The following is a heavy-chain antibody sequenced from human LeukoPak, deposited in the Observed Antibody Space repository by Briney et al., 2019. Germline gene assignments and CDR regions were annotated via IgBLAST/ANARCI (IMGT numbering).Heavy chain of an antibody. D-gene: IGHD2-21*02. CDR2: INPSGGST. CDR3: AKELRWSGGACCPDY. J-gene: IGHJ4*02. Sequence: GASVKVSCKASGYTFTSYYMHWVRQAPGQGLEWMGIINPSGGSTSYAQKFQGRVTMTRDTSTSTVYMELSSLRAEDTAVYYCAKELRWSGGACCPDYWGQGTLVTVSS. CDR1: GYTFTSYY. V-gene: IGHV1-46*01.